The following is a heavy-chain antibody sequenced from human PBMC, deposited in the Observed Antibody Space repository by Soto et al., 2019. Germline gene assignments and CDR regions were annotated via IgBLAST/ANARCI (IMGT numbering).Heavy chain of an antibody. V-gene: IGHV4-39*01. CDR3: ARVSSPGHYNWFDP. CDR2: IYYSGST. CDR1: GGSISTSSYY. D-gene: IGHD6-13*01. J-gene: IGHJ5*02. Sequence: SETLSLTCAVSGGSISTSSYYWGWIRQPPGKGLEWIGTIYYSGSTYYNPSLKSRITISVDTSKNQFSLRLSSVTATDAAVYYCARVSSPGHYNWFDPWGQGTLVTVSS.